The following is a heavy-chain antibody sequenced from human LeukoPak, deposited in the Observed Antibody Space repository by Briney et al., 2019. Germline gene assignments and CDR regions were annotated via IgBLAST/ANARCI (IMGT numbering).Heavy chain of an antibody. CDR3: ARGLSNYYYYGMDV. CDR2: DSYSGST. J-gene: IGHJ6*02. Sequence: SETLSLTCAVSGGSISNYYWSWIRQPPGKGLEWIGYDSYSGSTNYNPSLKSRVTISVDTSKNQFSLKLSSVTAADTAVYYCARGLSNYYYYGMDVWGQGTTVTVSS. V-gene: IGHV4-59*01. D-gene: IGHD2/OR15-2a*01. CDR1: GGSISNYY.